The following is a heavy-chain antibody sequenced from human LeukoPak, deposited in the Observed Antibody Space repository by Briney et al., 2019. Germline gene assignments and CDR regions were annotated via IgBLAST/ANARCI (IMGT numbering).Heavy chain of an antibody. Sequence: PGGSLRLSCAASGFVFNSYGFNWVRQAPGKGLEWLSYISADGNSIYYADSVKGRFTVSRDEAKSSVFLQMNSLRDEDTAVYYCARVDALHLWLHISFWGQGALVAVSS. CDR2: ISADGNSI. D-gene: IGHD5-18*01. V-gene: IGHV3-48*02. J-gene: IGHJ4*02. CDR3: ARVDALHLWLHISF. CDR1: GFVFNSYG.